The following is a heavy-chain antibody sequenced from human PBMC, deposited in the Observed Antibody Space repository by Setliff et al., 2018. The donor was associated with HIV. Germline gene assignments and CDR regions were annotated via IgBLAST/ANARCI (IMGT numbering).Heavy chain of an antibody. D-gene: IGHD3-16*01. V-gene: IGHV4-34*01. Sequence: PSETLSLTCAVYGGSFSGYYWSWIRQPPGKGLEWIGEINHSGSTNYNPSLKSRVTISVDTSKNQFSLKLSSVTAADTAVYYCAISQRGGLRWDYWGQGTLVTVSS. CDR1: GGSFSGYY. J-gene: IGHJ4*02. CDR2: INHSGST. CDR3: AISQRGGLRWDY.